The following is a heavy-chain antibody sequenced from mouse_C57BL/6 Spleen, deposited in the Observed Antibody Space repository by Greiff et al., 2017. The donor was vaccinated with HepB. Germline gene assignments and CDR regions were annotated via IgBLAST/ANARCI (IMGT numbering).Heavy chain of an antibody. D-gene: IGHD1-1*01. Sequence: EVQLQQSGAELVRPGASVKLSCTASGFNIKDDYMHWVKQRPEQGLEWIGWIDPENGDTEYASKFQGKATITADPSSNTAYLQLSSLTSEDTAVYYCTSNYGSRSYYAMDYWGQGTSVTVSS. CDR3: TSNYGSRSYYAMDY. CDR2: IDPENGDT. J-gene: IGHJ4*01. CDR1: GFNIKDDY. V-gene: IGHV14-4*01.